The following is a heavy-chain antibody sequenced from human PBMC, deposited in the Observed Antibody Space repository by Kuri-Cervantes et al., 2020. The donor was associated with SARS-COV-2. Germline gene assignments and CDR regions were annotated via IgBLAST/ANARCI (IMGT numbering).Heavy chain of an antibody. CDR1: GGSFSGYY. V-gene: IGHV4-34*01. D-gene: IGHD5-12*01. CDR3: ARHPSIVATTLSWFDP. J-gene: IGHJ5*02. CDR2: INHSGDT. Sequence: GSLRLSCEVYGGSFSGYYWSWIRQLPGKGLEWIGDINHSGDTNYNPSLKSRVTISVDTSKNQFSLKLSSVTAADTAVYYCARHPSIVATTLSWFDPWGQGTLVTVSS.